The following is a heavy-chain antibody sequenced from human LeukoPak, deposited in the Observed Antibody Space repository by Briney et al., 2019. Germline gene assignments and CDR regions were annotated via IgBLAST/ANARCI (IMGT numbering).Heavy chain of an antibody. V-gene: IGHV3-21*05. CDR3: ARGTLGTTTGLDY. D-gene: IGHD3-16*01. Sequence: GGSLRLSCAASGFTFSSYSMNWVRQAPGKGLEWVSYISSSSSYIYYADSVKGRFTISRDNAKNSLYLQMNSLRAEDTAVYYCARGTLGTTTGLDYWGQGTLVTVSS. CDR1: GFTFSSYS. CDR2: ISSSSSYI. J-gene: IGHJ4*02.